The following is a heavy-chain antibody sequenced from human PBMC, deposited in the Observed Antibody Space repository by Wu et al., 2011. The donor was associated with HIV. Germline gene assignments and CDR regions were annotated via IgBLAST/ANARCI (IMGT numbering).Heavy chain of an antibody. Sequence: QVRLVQSGSEVKKTGSSVKVSCKASGGTLNSYTISWVRQAPGQGLEWMGRIIPFSGANYAQNFQGRVTITADEATSTVFMEMTSLKSEDTAVYYCARGVAGGLYYFDYWGQGTLVTVSS. V-gene: IGHV1-69*15. J-gene: IGHJ4*02. CDR2: IIPFSGA. D-gene: IGHD2-15*01. CDR1: GGTLNSYT. CDR3: ARGVAGGLYYFDY.